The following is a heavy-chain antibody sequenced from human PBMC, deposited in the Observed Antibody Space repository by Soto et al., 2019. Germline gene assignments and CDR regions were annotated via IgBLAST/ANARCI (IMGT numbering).Heavy chain of an antibody. CDR3: AKEKDYDYVWGSYRYTSDY. CDR2: ISGSGST. CDR1: GFTFSTYA. D-gene: IGHD3-16*02. Sequence: GSLRLSCAASGFTFSTYAMSWVRQAPGKGLEWVSAISGSGSTFYADSVKGRFTISRDNSKNTLYLQMNSLRAEDTALYYCAKEKDYDYVWGSYRYTSDYWGQGTLVTVSS. J-gene: IGHJ4*02. V-gene: IGHV3-23*01.